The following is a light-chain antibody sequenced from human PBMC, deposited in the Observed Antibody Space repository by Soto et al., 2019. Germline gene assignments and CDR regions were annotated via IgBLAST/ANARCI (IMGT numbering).Light chain of an antibody. J-gene: IGKJ4*01. CDR3: QQRSNWPTLT. Sequence: EIVMTQSPATLSVSPGARATLHCRASQSVSILLAWYQQKPCQAHRLIIQGATTRATGIPARFSGSGSGTDFTLTIRSLQSEDFAVYYGQQRSNWPTLTFGGGTKVDIK. V-gene: IGKV3-15*01. CDR1: QSVSIL. CDR2: GAT.